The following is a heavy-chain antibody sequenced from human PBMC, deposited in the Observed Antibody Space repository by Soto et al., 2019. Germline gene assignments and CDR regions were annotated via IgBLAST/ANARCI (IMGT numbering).Heavy chain of an antibody. V-gene: IGHV1-8*01. CDR2: PDPNSGNT. CDR3: ARAPPPLYSSSWYYNPPNWFDP. J-gene: IGHJ5*02. Sequence: SVEGSCNASGYPFTSYDINLVRQATGQGLEWIGRPDPNSGNTGYSHKFQGRVTLTRNTSISTAYMELSSLRPEDTAVYYCARAPPPLYSSSWYYNPPNWFDPWGQGTMVTVSS. CDR1: GYPFTSYD. D-gene: IGHD6-13*01.